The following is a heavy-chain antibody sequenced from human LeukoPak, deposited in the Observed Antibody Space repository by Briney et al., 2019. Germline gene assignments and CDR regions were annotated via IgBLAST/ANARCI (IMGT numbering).Heavy chain of an antibody. V-gene: IGHV3-74*01. CDR2: INSDGSST. CDR3: AKGDDDYVWGSYRYFDY. J-gene: IGHJ4*02. CDR1: GFTFSSYW. D-gene: IGHD3-16*02. Sequence: GGSLRLSCAASGFTFSSYWMHWVRQAPGKGLVWVSRINSDGSSTSYADSVRGRFSISRDNSKNTLYLQMNSLRAEDTAVYYCAKGDDDYVWGSYRYFDYWGQGTLVTVSS.